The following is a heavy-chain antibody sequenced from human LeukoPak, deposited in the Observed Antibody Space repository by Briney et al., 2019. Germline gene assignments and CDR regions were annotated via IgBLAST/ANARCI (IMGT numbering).Heavy chain of an antibody. J-gene: IGHJ4*02. D-gene: IGHD6-13*01. CDR2: IYYSGST. CDR3: AGSIAAAGYLANY. Sequence: SSETLSLICTVSGGSISSYYWSWIRQPPGKGLEWIGYIYYSGSTNYNPSLKSRVTISVDTSKNQFSLKLSSVTAADTAVYYCAGSIAAAGYLANYWGQGTLVTVSS. CDR1: GGSISSYY. V-gene: IGHV4-59*01.